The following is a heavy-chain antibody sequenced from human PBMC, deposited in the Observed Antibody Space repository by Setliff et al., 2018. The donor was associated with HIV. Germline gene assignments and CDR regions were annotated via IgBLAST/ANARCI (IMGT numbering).Heavy chain of an antibody. J-gene: IGHJ5*02. CDR3: ARTWWDFDLWSGYLHYFDH. D-gene: IGHD3-3*01. Sequence: ETLSLTCTVPGASISGSNYYWGWIRQPPGKGLEWIGNIYDSGSTYYNPSLKSRVTISVDTSKNQFSLNLNSVTAADTAVYYCARTWWDFDLWSGYLHYFDHWGQGTLVTVSS. V-gene: IGHV4-39*01. CDR2: IYDSGST. CDR1: GASISGSNYY.